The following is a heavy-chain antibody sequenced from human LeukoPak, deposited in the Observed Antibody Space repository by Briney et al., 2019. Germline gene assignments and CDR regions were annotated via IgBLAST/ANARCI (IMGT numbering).Heavy chain of an antibody. D-gene: IGHD2-21*02. J-gene: IGHJ4*02. Sequence: PSETLSLTCTVSGGSISSDYWSWIRQPPGKGLEWIGYIYNSGSTNYNPSLESRVTLSVDASENRFSLRLSSVTAADTAVYYCARGGRKYCAGDCYTVDYWGQGTLVTVSS. CDR1: GGSISSDY. CDR2: IYNSGST. V-gene: IGHV4-59*12. CDR3: ARGGRKYCAGDCYTVDY.